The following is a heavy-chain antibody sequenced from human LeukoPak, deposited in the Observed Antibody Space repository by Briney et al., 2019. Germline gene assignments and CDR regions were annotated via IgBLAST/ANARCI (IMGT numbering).Heavy chain of an antibody. J-gene: IGHJ4*02. V-gene: IGHV1-2*02. CDR3: ARASDRLGGMGLGY. D-gene: IGHD1-14*01. CDR2: INPNTGGT. Sequence: ASVTVSFTASGYTFTDYYMDWVRQAPGQGLEWMGWINPNTGGTNYAQKFQGRVTMTRDTSITTAYMELSRLRSDDTAVYYCARASDRLGGMGLGYWGQGTLVTVSS. CDR1: GYTFTDYY.